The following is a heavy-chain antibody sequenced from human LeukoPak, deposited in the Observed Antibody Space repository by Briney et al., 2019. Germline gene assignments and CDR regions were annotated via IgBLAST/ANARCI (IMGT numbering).Heavy chain of an antibody. D-gene: IGHD6-6*01. V-gene: IGHV3-66*02. CDR1: GFTVSSNY. CDR3: ARMANQQLVTTYYYYYYMDV. CDR2: IYSGGST. J-gene: IGHJ6*03. Sequence: PGGSLRLSCAASGFTVSSNYMSWVRQAPGKGLEGVSLIYSGGSTYYADSVKGRFTISRDNSKNTLCLQMNSLRAEDTAVYYCARMANQQLVTTYYYYYYMDVWGKGTTVTVSS.